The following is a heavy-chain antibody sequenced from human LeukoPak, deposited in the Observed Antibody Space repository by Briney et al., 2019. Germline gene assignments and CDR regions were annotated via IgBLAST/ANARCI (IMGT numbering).Heavy chain of an antibody. CDR2: IYHSGST. J-gene: IGHJ1*01. Sequence: PSQTLSLTCAVSGGSISSGGYSWSWIRQPPGKGLEWIGYIYHSGSTYYNPSLKSRVTISVDRSKNQFSLKLSSVTAADTAVYYCASSYCGGDCYQEYFQHWGQGTLVTVSS. V-gene: IGHV4-30-2*01. D-gene: IGHD2-21*02. CDR3: ASSYCGGDCYQEYFQH. CDR1: GGSISSGGYS.